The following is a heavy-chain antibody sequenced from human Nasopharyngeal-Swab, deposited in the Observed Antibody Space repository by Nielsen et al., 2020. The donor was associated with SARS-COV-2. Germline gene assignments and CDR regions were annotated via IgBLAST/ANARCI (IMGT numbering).Heavy chain of an antibody. D-gene: IGHD1-14*01. Sequence: WIRQPPGKGLEWVSYISSSGSTIYYADSVKGRFTISRDNAKNSLYLQMNSLRAEDTAVYYCARGPWRTPEDWDDGGQGTLVAVSS. CDR3: ARGPWRTPEDWDD. J-gene: IGHJ4*02. V-gene: IGHV3-11*01. CDR2: ISSSGSTI.